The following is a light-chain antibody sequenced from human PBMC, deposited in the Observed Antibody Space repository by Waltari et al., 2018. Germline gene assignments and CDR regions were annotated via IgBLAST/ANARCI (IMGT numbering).Light chain of an antibody. V-gene: IGKV1-17*01. J-gene: IGKJ1*01. Sequence: DIRMTQSPSSLSASVGDRVTITCRASQGIRNDLAWYQQKPGKAPKRLIYAASSLQSGVPSRFSGSGSGTEFTLTISSLQPEDFATYYCLQHNSYPQWTFGQGTKVEFK. CDR3: LQHNSYPQWT. CDR1: QGIRND. CDR2: AAS.